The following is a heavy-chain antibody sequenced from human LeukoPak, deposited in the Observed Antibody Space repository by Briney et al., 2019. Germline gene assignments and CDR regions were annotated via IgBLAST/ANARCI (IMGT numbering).Heavy chain of an antibody. CDR2: ISYDGSNK. V-gene: IGHV3-30*01. CDR1: GFTFSSYA. J-gene: IGHJ3*02. CDR3: ARDQGLSTVIPRSAFDI. Sequence: GGSLRLSCAASGFTFSSYAMHWVRQAPGKGLEWVAVISYDGSNKYYADSVKGRFTFSRDNSKNTLYLQMNSLRAEDTAVYYCARDQGLSTVIPRSAFDIWGQGTMVTVSS. D-gene: IGHD4-17*01.